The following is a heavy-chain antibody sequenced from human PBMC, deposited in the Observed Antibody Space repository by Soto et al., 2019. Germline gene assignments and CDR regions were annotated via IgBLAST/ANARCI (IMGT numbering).Heavy chain of an antibody. CDR3: AKRPLTAAGFDY. V-gene: IGHV3-23*01. CDR1: GFTFSNYA. J-gene: IGHJ4*02. D-gene: IGHD6-13*01. CDR2: ITGSGGGT. Sequence: EVQLLESGGGLVQPGGSLRLSCAASGFTFSNYAMTWVRQAPGKGLEWVSVITGSGGGTYFVDSVKGRFTISRDNSKNTVYLQMNSPRAGDTAVYYCAKRPLTAAGFDYWGQGTLVTVSS.